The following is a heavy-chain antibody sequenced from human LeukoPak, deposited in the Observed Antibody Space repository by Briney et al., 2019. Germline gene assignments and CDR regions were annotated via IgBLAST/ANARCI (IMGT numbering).Heavy chain of an antibody. CDR1: GFTFSTYA. CDR3: AKGWYIWSYYFDY. CDR2: ISGSGGST. Sequence: GGSLRLSCAASGFTFSTYAMTWVRQAPGKGLECVSIISGSGGSTYYADSVKGRFTISRDNSKNTVFLQMSSLRAEDTAVYYCAKGWYIWSYYFDYWGQGTLVTVSS. D-gene: IGHD6-13*01. V-gene: IGHV3-23*01. J-gene: IGHJ4*02.